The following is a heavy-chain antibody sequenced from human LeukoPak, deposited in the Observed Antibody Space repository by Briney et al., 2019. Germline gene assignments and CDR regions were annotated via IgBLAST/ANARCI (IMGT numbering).Heavy chain of an antibody. V-gene: IGHV3-23*01. CDR3: ASHSVLWFGELSGGGAFDI. CDR2: ISGGGGST. D-gene: IGHD3-10*01. J-gene: IGHJ3*02. CDR1: GFTFSSYA. Sequence: GGSLRLSCAASGFTFSSYAMSWVRQAPGKGLEWVSAISGGGGSTYYADSVKGRFTISRDNSKNTLYLQMNSLRAEDTAVYYCASHSVLWFGELSGGGAFDIWSQGTMVTVSS.